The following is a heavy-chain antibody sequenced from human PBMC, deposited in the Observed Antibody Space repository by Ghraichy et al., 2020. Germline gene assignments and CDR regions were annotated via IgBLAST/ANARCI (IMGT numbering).Heavy chain of an antibody. D-gene: IGHD1-26*01. Sequence: ASVKVSCKASGYTFTGYYMHWVRQAPGQGLEWMGWINPNSGGTNYAQKFQGRVTMTRDTSISTAYMELSRLRSDDTAVYYCARVEGIVGAEGQGDFDYWGQGTLVTVSS. CDR1: GYTFTGYY. V-gene: IGHV1-2*02. J-gene: IGHJ4*02. CDR2: INPNSGGT. CDR3: ARVEGIVGAEGQGDFDY.